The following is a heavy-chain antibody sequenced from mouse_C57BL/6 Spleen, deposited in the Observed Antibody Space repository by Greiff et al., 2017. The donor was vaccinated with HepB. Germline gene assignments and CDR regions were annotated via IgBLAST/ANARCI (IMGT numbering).Heavy chain of an antibody. Sequence: EAGGGLVQPKGSLKLSCAASGFSFNTYAMNWVRQAPGKGLEWVARIRSKSNNYATYYADSVKDRFTISRDDSESMLYLQMNNLKTEDTAMYYCVVYSNYRYFDVWGTGTTVTVSS. CDR3: VVYSNYRYFDV. CDR2: IRSKSNNYAT. CDR1: GFSFNTYA. D-gene: IGHD2-5*01. V-gene: IGHV10-1*01. J-gene: IGHJ1*03.